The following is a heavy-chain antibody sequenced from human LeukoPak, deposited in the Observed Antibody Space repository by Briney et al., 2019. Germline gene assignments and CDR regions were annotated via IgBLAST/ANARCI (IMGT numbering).Heavy chain of an antibody. V-gene: IGHV4-34*01. D-gene: IGHD2-2*01. J-gene: IGHJ4*02. Sequence: SETLSLTCAVYGGSFSGYYWSWIRQPPGKGLEWIGEISHSGSTNYNPSLKSRVTISVDTSKNQFSLKLSSVTAADTAVYYCARGSPAASGDYWGQGTLVTVSS. CDR1: GGSFSGYY. CDR2: ISHSGST. CDR3: ARGSPAASGDY.